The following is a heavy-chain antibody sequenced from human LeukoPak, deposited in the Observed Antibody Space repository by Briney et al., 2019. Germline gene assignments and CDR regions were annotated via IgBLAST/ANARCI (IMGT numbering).Heavy chain of an antibody. CDR3: AVPGEGSFDY. Sequence: PGGSLRLSCAASGFTFSSYSMNWVRQAPGKGLEWVSYISSSSSTIYYADSVKGRFSISRDNSKNTLYLQMNSLRADDTAVYYCAVPGEGSFDYWGQGTLVTVSS. CDR2: ISSSSSTI. CDR1: GFTFSSYS. D-gene: IGHD3-10*01. V-gene: IGHV3-48*01. J-gene: IGHJ4*02.